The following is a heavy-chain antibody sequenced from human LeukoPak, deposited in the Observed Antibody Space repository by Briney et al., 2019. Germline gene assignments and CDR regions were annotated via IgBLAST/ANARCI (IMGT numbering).Heavy chain of an antibody. CDR2: INPSGGST. J-gene: IGHJ1*01. CDR1: GYTFTSYF. CDR3: ARGYSSGWYWEYFQH. V-gene: IGHV1-46*01. D-gene: IGHD6-19*01. Sequence: GASVKVSCKASGYTFTSYFMHWVRQAPGQGLEWMGIINPSGGSTFYAQKFQGRVTMTRDMSTSTVYMELSSLRSEDTAVYYCARGYSSGWYWEYFQHWGQGTLVTVSS.